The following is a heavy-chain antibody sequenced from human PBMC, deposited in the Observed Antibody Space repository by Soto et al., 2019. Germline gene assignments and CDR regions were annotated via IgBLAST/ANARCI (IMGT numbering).Heavy chain of an antibody. V-gene: IGHV1-18*04. D-gene: IGHD6-19*01. J-gene: IGHJ5*02. CDR3: ARVRSIAVAGTQSGYWFDP. CDR2: ISAYNGNT. CDR1: GYTFTSYG. Sequence: ASVKVSCKASGYTFTSYGISWVRQAPGQGLEWMGWISAYNGNTNYAQKLQGRVTMTTDTSTSTAYMELRSLRSDDTAVYYCARVRSIAVAGTQSGYWFDPWGQGTLVTVSS.